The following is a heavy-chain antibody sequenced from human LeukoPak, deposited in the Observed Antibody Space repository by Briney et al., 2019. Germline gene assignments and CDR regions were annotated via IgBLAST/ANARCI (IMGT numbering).Heavy chain of an antibody. V-gene: IGHV3-74*01. Sequence: PGGSLRLSCAVSGFTFSNYWMHWVRQAPGMGLVWVSRINTDGRTTSYADSVKGRFTISRDNAKNTLYLEVNSLRTDDTAVYYCARGGLEPVDYWGQGTLVTVSS. D-gene: IGHD5-24*01. CDR2: INTDGRTT. J-gene: IGHJ4*02. CDR3: ARGGLEPVDY. CDR1: GFTFSNYW.